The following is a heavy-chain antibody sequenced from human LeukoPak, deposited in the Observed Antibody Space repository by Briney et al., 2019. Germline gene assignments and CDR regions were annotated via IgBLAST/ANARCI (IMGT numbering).Heavy chain of an antibody. V-gene: IGHV4-59*01. Sequence: SSETLSLTCTVSGGSISSYYWSWIRQPPGKGLEWIGYIYYTGSTNHNPSLKSRVTISVDTSKNQFSLKLSSVTAADTAVYYCARVVYSGYDFRGAMDVWGKGTTVTVSS. J-gene: IGHJ6*03. CDR3: ARVVYSGYDFRGAMDV. CDR1: GGSISSYY. D-gene: IGHD5-12*01. CDR2: IYYTGST.